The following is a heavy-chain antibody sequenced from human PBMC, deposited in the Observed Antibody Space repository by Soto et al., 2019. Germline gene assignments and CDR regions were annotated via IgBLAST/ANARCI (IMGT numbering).Heavy chain of an antibody. V-gene: IGHV3-49*03. Sequence: PGGSLRLSWTASGFTFGDYAMNWFRQAPGKGLEWVGFIRSKAYGGTTEYAASVKGRFTISRDDSKNIAYLQMNSLKTEDTAVYYCTEALTSDRPYWGQGTQFTVSS. CDR1: GFTFGDYA. J-gene: IGHJ4*02. CDR2: IRSKAYGGTT. CDR3: TEALTSDRPY. D-gene: IGHD4-17*01.